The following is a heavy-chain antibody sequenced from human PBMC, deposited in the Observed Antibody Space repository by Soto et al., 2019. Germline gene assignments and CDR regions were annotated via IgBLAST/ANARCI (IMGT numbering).Heavy chain of an antibody. V-gene: IGHV4-34*01. CDR3: ARGRKAYPIAGAEFGY. J-gene: IGHJ4*02. D-gene: IGHD6-13*01. Sequence: QVQLQQWGAGLLKPSETLSLTCAVYGGSFSGYYWSWIRQPPGKGLEWIGEINHSGSTNYNPSLKSRVPISSDTFKDQFPLKLSPVTAADTGVYYRARGRKAYPIAGAEFGYWGQGTLVTVSS. CDR1: GGSFSGYY. CDR2: INHSGST.